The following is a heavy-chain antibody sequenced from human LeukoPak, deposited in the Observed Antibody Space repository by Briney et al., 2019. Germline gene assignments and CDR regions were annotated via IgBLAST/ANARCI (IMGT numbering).Heavy chain of an antibody. CDR2: INHSGST. CDR1: GGSFSGYY. CDR3: ARLGGEYGSGSYYNYYYYMDV. D-gene: IGHD3-10*01. V-gene: IGHV4-34*01. J-gene: IGHJ6*03. Sequence: SETLSLTCAVYGGSFSGYYWSWIRQPPGKGLEWIGEINHSGSTNYNPPLKSRVTISVDTSKNQFSLKLSSVTAADTAVYYCARLGGEYGSGSYYNYYYYMDVWGKGTTVTVSS.